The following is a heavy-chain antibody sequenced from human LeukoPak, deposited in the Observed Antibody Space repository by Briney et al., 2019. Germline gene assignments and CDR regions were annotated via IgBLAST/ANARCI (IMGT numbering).Heavy chain of an antibody. CDR1: GFTFSSYG. D-gene: IGHD2-2*01. CDR2: IWYDGSNK. Sequence: GGSLRLSCAASGFTFSSYGMHWVRQAPGKGLEWVALIWYDGSNKYYADSVKGRFTISRDNSKNTLYLQMNSLRAEDTAVYYCAKDLIVVPAAPLSFDPWGQGTLVTVSS. J-gene: IGHJ5*02. V-gene: IGHV3-33*06. CDR3: AKDLIVVPAAPLSFDP.